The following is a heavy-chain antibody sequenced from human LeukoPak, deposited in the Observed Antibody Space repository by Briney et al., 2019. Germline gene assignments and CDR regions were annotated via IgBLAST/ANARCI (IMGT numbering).Heavy chain of an antibody. V-gene: IGHV3-30*03. J-gene: IGHJ4*02. CDR2: ISYDGSNK. CDR1: GFTFSSYA. D-gene: IGHD2-2*01. CDR3: ARDPQYSIVVVPAAMSSSQDGGNSGLDY. Sequence: PGGSLRLSCAASGFTFSSYAMHWVRQAPGKGLEWVAVISYDGSNKYYADSVKGRFTISRDNSKNTLYLQMNSLRAEDTAVYYCARDPQYSIVVVPAAMSSSQDGGNSGLDYWGQGTLVTVSS.